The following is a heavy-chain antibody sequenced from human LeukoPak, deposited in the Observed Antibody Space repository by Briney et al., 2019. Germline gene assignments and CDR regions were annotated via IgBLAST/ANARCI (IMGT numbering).Heavy chain of an antibody. CDR1: GLTFSSYW. V-gene: IGHV3-74*01. CDR2: INSDGSST. J-gene: IGHJ4*01. Sequence: PGGSLTLSCAASGLTFSSYWTHWARHAPGEGRVWVSGINSDGSSTNYGDSVKGRFTISRDNAKNTLYLQMNSLRAEDTAMYYCARAVYYSNYLGYWGQGTLVTVSS. CDR3: ARAVYYSNYLGY. D-gene: IGHD3-10*01.